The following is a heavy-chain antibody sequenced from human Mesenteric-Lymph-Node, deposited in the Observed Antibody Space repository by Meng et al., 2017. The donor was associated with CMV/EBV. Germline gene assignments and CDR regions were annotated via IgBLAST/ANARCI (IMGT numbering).Heavy chain of an antibody. J-gene: IGHJ3*02. CDR2: TYTSGAT. CDR3: AREKEGEMNTISAFDI. D-gene: IGHD5-24*01. CDR1: GITVRSNY. Sequence: GESLKISCAASGITVRSNYMAWVRQDPGKSLEWVSVTYTSGATDYADSVKGRFVISRENSKNTLYLQMNSLRPEETAVYYCAREKEGEMNTISAFDIWGQGTKVTVSS. V-gene: IGHV3-66*03.